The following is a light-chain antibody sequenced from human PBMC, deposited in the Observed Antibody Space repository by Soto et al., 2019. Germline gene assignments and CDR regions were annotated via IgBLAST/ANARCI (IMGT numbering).Light chain of an antibody. CDR3: QQYNNWPT. CDR1: QSVNSN. Sequence: EIVMTQSPATLSVSPGERATLSCRASQSVNSNLAWYQQKPGQAPRLLIYGASTRATGVPARFSGRGSGTEFTLTVSSLQSEEFAVYFCQQYNNWPTFGQGTKVEIK. CDR2: GAS. V-gene: IGKV3-15*01. J-gene: IGKJ1*01.